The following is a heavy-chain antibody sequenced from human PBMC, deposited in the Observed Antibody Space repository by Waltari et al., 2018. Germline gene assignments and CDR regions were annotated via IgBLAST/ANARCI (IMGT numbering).Heavy chain of an antibody. CDR2: IKSKDDGGTA. Sequence: EVQLVESGGGLVKPGGSLRLSCAASGFTANSAWMNWVRQATGKGLEWVGRIKSKDDGGTADYAAAVKDRFTISRDDSENTLYLQMNSLKTEDTAVYFCTTRRGSFDLWGRGTLVTVSS. CDR1: GFTANSAW. V-gene: IGHV3-15*01. J-gene: IGHJ2*01. CDR3: TTRRGSFDL.